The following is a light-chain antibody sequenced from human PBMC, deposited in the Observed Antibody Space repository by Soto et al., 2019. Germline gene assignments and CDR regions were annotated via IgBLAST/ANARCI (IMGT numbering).Light chain of an antibody. J-gene: IGKJ2*01. CDR1: QSINTW. Sequence: DIPMPQSPSILSASVGDSVTITCRASQSINTWLAWYQQKPGKAPQFLIYDASNLESGVPSRFSGSGSGTEFTLTISSLQPDDLATYYRQQHNSDPYTVGQGTKLEIK. V-gene: IGKV1-5*01. CDR3: QQHNSDPYT. CDR2: DAS.